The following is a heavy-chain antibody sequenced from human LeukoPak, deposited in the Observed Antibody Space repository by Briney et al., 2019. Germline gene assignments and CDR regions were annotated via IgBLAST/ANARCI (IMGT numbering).Heavy chain of an antibody. D-gene: IGHD3-3*01. CDR1: GYTFTSYD. V-gene: IGHV1-8*01. CDR3: ARAPSFGVVRKTMYNWFDP. Sequence: SVKVSCKASGYTFTSYDINWVRQATGQGLEWMGWMNPNSGNTGYAQKFQGRVTMTRNTSISTAYMELSSLRSEDTAVYYCARAPSFGVVRKTMYNWFDPWGQGTLVTVSS. CDR2: MNPNSGNT. J-gene: IGHJ5*02.